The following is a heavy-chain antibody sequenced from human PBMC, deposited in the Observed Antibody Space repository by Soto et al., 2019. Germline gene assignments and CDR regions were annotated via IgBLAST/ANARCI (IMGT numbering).Heavy chain of an antibody. CDR1: GAPISGGDYH. V-gene: IGHV4-30-4*01. D-gene: IGHD5-18*01. CDR3: ARGSAAKRYFDL. Sequence: QVQLQESGPGLVKPSQTLSLMCTVSGAPISGGDYHWSWIRQPPGKGLEWIGYIFPSGATHYHSSLWSRITMSVETSQRHCSLKLTSVTAADTAVYFCARGSAAKRYFDLWGRGTLVTVSS. CDR2: IFPSGAT. J-gene: IGHJ2*01.